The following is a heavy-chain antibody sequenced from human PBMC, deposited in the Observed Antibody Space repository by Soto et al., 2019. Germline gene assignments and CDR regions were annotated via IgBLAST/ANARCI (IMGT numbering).Heavy chain of an antibody. D-gene: IGHD3-22*01. CDR2: IYYSGST. CDR1: GGSISSSSYY. CDR3: ARLNSGGIYYYDSSGYYPRGYFDY. V-gene: IGHV4-39*01. J-gene: IGHJ4*02. Sequence: SETLSLTCTVSGGSISSSSYYWGWIRQPPGKGLEWIGSIYYSGSTYYNPSLKSRVTISVDTSKNQFSLKLSSVTAADTAVYYCARLNSGGIYYYDSSGYYPRGYFDYWGQGTLVTVSS.